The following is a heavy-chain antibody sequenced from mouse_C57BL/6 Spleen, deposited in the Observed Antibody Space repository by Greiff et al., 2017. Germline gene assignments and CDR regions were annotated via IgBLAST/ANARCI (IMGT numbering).Heavy chain of an antibody. D-gene: IGHD1-1*01. CDR2: ISSGSSTI. Sequence: EVKLVESGGGLVKPGGSLKLSCAASGFTFSDYGMHWVRQAPATGLEWVAYISSGSSTIYYADTVKGRFTISRDNAKNTLFLQMTSLRSEDTAMDYCARTGSSPYYAMDYWGQGTSVTVSS. V-gene: IGHV5-17*01. CDR1: GFTFSDYG. CDR3: ARTGSSPYYAMDY. J-gene: IGHJ4*01.